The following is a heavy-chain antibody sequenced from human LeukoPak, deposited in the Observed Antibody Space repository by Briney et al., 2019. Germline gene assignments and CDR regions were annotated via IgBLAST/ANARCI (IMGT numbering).Heavy chain of an antibody. J-gene: IGHJ4*02. V-gene: IGHV5-51*01. D-gene: IGHD1-26*01. CDR2: IYPGDSDT. CDR1: GSSFTSYW. Sequence: GESLKISSKGSGSSFTSYWIGWVRRMPGKNLEWMGIIYPGDSDTRYSPSFQGQVTISADNSISTDYLQWSSLKDSDTAMYYCARNSGSYFLHFDYWGQGTLVTVSS. CDR3: ARNSGSYFLHFDY.